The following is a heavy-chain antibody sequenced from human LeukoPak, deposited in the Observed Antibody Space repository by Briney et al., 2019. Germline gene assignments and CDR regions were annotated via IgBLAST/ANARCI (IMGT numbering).Heavy chain of an antibody. Sequence: GASVKVSCKTSGGTLSRYAISWVRQAPGQGLEWMGWISGYNGNTNYAQKLQGRVTMTTDTSTSTAYMELRSLRSDDTAVYYCTRGGNFGYYWGQGTLVTVSS. CDR3: TRGGNFGYY. J-gene: IGHJ4*02. V-gene: IGHV1-18*01. D-gene: IGHD3-3*01. CDR2: ISGYNGNT. CDR1: GGTLSRYA.